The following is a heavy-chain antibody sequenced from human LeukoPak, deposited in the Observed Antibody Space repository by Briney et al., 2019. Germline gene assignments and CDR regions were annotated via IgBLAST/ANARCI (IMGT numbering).Heavy chain of an antibody. J-gene: IGHJ3*02. CDR3: ARGSGNFNDAFHI. CDR2: IYHSGST. V-gene: IGHV4-30-2*01. CDR1: GGSISSGGYS. Sequence: SETLSLTCAVSGGSISSGGYSWSRIRQPPGKGLEWIGYIYHSGSTNYNPSLKSRVTISVDTSKNQFSLKLNSLTAADTAVYYCARGSGNFNDAFHIWGHGTVVTVSS. D-gene: IGHD1-26*01.